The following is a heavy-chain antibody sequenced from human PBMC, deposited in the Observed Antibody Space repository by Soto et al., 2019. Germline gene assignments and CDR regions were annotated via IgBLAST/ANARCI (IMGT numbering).Heavy chain of an antibody. V-gene: IGHV2-5*02. CDR1: GFSLSSTRMA. D-gene: IGHD6-19*01. Sequence: QITLKESGPTLVKPTQTLTLTCTFSGFSLSSTRMAVGWIRQPPGKALEWLALIYWDDDKRYSPFLKSRLTIPKNTSNNQVVLTMSNMDPVDTARDYCAHIVVAGLGYYFDYWGQGTLVTVSS. J-gene: IGHJ4*02. CDR3: AHIVVAGLGYYFDY. CDR2: IYWDDDK.